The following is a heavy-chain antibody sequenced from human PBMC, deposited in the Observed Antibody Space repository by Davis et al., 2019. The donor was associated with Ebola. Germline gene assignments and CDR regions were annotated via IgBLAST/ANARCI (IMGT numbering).Heavy chain of an antibody. CDR1: GGSISSDGYY. CDR2: IYYSGNT. J-gene: IGHJ4*02. Sequence: MPSETLSLTCTVSGGSISSDGYYWSWIRQHPGKGLEWIGYIYYSGNTYYNPSLKSRVTISVDTSKNQFSLKLSSVTAADTAVYYCARGVGHEIHLWFFLDYWGQGTLVTVSS. V-gene: IGHV4-31*03. D-gene: IGHD5-18*01. CDR3: ARGVGHEIHLWFFLDY.